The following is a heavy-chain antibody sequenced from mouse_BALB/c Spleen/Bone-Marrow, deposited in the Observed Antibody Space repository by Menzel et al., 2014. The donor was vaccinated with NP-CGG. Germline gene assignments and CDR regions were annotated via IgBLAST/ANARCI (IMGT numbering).Heavy chain of an antibody. CDR3: ARAKRYGEMDY. J-gene: IGHJ4*01. Sequence: QVQLQQSGAELARPGASVKLSCEASGYTFTSYWMQWVKQRPGQGLEWIGAIYPGDGDTRFTQKFKGKATLTADKSSSTAYMQLSSLASEDSAVYYCARAKRYGEMDYWGQGPSVTVSS. CDR2: IYPGDGDT. V-gene: IGHV1-87*01. CDR1: GYTFTSYW. D-gene: IGHD2-14*01.